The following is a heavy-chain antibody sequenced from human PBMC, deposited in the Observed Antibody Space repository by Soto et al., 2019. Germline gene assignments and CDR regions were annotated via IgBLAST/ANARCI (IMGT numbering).Heavy chain of an antibody. J-gene: IGHJ3*02. CDR1: GFTFSSYW. CDR2: IKQDGSEK. CDR3: ARDLPLYDFWSGFPLASRDASDI. Sequence: PGGSLRLSCAASGFTFSSYWMSWVRQAPGKGLEWVANIKQDGSEKYYVDSVKGRFTISRDNAKDSLYLQMNSLRAEDTAVYYCARDLPLYDFWSGFPLASRDASDIWGQGTMVTVSS. V-gene: IGHV3-7*01. D-gene: IGHD3-3*01.